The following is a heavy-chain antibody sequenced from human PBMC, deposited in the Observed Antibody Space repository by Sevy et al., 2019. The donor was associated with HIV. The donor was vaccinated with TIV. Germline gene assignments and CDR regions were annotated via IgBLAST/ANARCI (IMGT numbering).Heavy chain of an antibody. CDR1: GGIFRSNA. V-gene: IGHV1-69*13. J-gene: IGHJ4*01. Sequence: ASVKVSCKASGGIFRSNAISWVRHAPGQGLEWMGGIIAVFRTTHYAQKFQGRVTITADESRSTAYMELSSLKSEDTAVYYCARDTNYYVSGSFDYWGQGSQVTVSS. D-gene: IGHD3-10*01. CDR3: ARDTNYYVSGSFDY. CDR2: IIAVFRTT.